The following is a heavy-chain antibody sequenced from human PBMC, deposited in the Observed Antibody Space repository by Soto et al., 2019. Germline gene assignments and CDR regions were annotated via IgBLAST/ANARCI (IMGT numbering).Heavy chain of an antibody. CDR2: ISARGGSR. D-gene: IGHD2-2*01. CDR3: ARYGLSGTSCYTRYFDS. CDR1: GFTFDSHE. Sequence: EVQLLESGGGLVQPGGSLTLSCAASGFTFDSHEMSGVRQAPGKGLEWVSTISARGGSRYYADSVKGRFTVSRDNSKNMVYLKMSSLRAEDTALYYWARYGLSGTSCYTRYFDSWGQGTLVTVSS. J-gene: IGHJ4*02. V-gene: IGHV3-23*01.